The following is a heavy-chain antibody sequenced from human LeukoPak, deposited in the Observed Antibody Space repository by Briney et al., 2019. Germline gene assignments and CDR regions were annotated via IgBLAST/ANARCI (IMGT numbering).Heavy chain of an antibody. D-gene: IGHD3-22*01. V-gene: IGHV3-30*02. CDR3: AKDHDSSGYYYRYYYYYMDV. J-gene: IGHJ6*03. CDR1: GFTFSSYG. CDR2: IRYDGSNK. Sequence: RPGGSLRLSCAASGFTFSSYGMHWVRQAPGKGLEWVAFIRYDGSNKYYADSVKGRFTISRDNSKNTLYLQMNSLRAEDTAVYYCAKDHDSSGYYYRYYYYYMDVWGKGTTVTISS.